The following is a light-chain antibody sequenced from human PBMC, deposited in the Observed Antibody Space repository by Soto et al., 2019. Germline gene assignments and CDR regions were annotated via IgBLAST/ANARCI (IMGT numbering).Light chain of an antibody. CDR2: DAS. J-gene: IGKJ3*01. CDR1: QSVSSY. V-gene: IGKV3-11*01. Sequence: EIVLTQSPATLSLSPGGRATLSCRASQSVSSYLAWYQQKPGQAPRLLIYDASNRATGIPARFSGSGSGTDFTLTISSLEPEDFAVYYCQQRSNWLFTFGPGTKGIS. CDR3: QQRSNWLFT.